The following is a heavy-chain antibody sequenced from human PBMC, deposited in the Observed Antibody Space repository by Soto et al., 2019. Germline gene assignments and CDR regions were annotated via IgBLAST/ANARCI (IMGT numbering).Heavy chain of an antibody. D-gene: IGHD1-1*01. Sequence: SETLSLTCTVSGGSITSSEYYWAWIRQPPGKGLQFVGTIYYSGSSYSNPSLKSRLSMSVYTSKNQFSLAMKSVTAADTGVYYCASHPLNWSGSDSWGQGVLVTVSS. CDR1: GGSITSSEYY. J-gene: IGHJ4*02. CDR3: ASHPLNWSGSDS. CDR2: IYYSGSS. V-gene: IGHV4-39*01.